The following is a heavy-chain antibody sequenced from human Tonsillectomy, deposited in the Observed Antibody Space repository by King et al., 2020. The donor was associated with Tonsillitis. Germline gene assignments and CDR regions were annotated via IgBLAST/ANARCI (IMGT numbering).Heavy chain of an antibody. D-gene: IGHD1-7*01. Sequence: QLQESGPGLVKPSETLALTCTVFGGSITTDAYFWGWIRQPPGKGLEWIGTIFYTEKTYYNPSLKSLVSISVDTSKNQFSLKLSSLTSTDTAVYYCARHRSTGGENYFDPWGQGTLVTVSS. V-gene: IGHV4-39*01. CDR3: ARHRSTGGENYFDP. CDR2: IFYTEKT. J-gene: IGHJ5*02. CDR1: GGSITTDAYF.